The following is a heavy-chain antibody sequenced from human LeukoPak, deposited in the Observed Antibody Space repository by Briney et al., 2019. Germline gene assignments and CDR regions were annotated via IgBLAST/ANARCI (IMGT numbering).Heavy chain of an antibody. CDR1: GFTFSSYW. CDR3: ARDLSPVVRASPMGY. J-gene: IGHJ4*02. Sequence: GGSLRLSCAVSGFTFSSYWMHWVRQAPGKGLVWVSHINKDGSGTRYADSVKGRLTISSDTSKNTLYLQMNSLRAEDTAVYYCARDLSPVVRASPMGYWGQGTLVTVSS. D-gene: IGHD3-10*01. V-gene: IGHV3-74*01. CDR2: INKDGSGT.